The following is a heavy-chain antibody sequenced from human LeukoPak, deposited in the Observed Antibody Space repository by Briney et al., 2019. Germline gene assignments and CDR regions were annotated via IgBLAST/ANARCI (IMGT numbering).Heavy chain of an antibody. CDR2: INHSGST. J-gene: IGHJ4*02. V-gene: IGHV4-34*01. Sequence: SETLSLTCAVYGGSFSGYYWSWIRQPPGKGLEWIGEINHSGSTNYNPSLKSRVTISVDTSKSQFFLKLSSVTAADTAVYYCARGPGGPTEDIVVVPAAPFDYWGQGTLVTVSS. D-gene: IGHD2-2*01. CDR3: ARGPGGPTEDIVVVPAAPFDY. CDR1: GGSFSGYY.